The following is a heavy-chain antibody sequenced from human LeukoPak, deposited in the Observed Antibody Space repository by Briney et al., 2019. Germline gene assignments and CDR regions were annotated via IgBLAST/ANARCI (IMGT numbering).Heavy chain of an antibody. Sequence: PSETLSLTCTVSGDSISSYYWSWIRQPPGKGLEWLGYISYSGSTNYNPSLKSRVTISIDTSKNQFSLRLSSVTAADTAVYYCARDSSGWSPLFDYWGQGTLVTVSS. J-gene: IGHJ4*02. CDR1: GDSISSYY. CDR2: ISYSGST. D-gene: IGHD6-19*01. V-gene: IGHV4-59*01. CDR3: ARDSSGWSPLFDY.